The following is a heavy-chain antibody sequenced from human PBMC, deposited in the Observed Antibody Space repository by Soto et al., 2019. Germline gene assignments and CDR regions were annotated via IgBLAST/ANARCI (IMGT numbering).Heavy chain of an antibody. CDR1: GFTFSNAW. D-gene: IGHD2-15*01. CDR3: TTESLYDIVVVVAATVGYFQH. Sequence: GGSLRLSCAASGFTFSNAWMSWVRQAPGKGLEWVGRIKSKTDGGTTDYAAPVKGRFTISRDDSKNTLYLEMNSLKTEDTAGYYCTTESLYDIVVVVAATVGYFQHWGQGTLVTVSS. V-gene: IGHV3-15*01. J-gene: IGHJ1*01. CDR2: IKSKTDGGTT.